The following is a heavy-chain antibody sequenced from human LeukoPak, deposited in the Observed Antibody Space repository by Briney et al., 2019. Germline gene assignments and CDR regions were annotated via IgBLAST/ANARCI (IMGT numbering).Heavy chain of an antibody. D-gene: IGHD5-18*01. J-gene: IGHJ4*02. CDR1: GGTFSSYA. V-gene: IGHV1-69*06. CDR3: ARDGYSYGYGEN. CDR2: IIPIFGTA. Sequence: SVKVSCKASGGTFSSYAISWVRQAPGQGLEWMGGIIPIFGTANYAQKFQGRVTITADKSTSTAYMELSSLRSEDTAVYYCARDGYSYGYGENWGQGTLVTVSS.